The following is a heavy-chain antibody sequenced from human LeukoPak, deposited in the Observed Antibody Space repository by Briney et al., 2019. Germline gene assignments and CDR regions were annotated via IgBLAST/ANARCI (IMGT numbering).Heavy chain of an antibody. D-gene: IGHD1-1*01. CDR3: AKGQELDDGVFDS. V-gene: IGHV3-23*01. CDR2: ISKNGGNT. Sequence: GGSLRLSCAASGFTLSSYAMNWVRQAPGKGLEWVSGISKNGGNTYYADSVQGRFTISRDNSKNTLYLQMNSLRVEDTAIYYCAKGQELDDGVFDSWGQGTLVTVSS. J-gene: IGHJ4*02. CDR1: GFTLSSYA.